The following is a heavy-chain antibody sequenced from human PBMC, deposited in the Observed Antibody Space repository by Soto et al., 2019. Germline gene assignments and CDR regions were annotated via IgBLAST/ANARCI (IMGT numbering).Heavy chain of an antibody. Sequence: AASVKVSCKASGYTFTSYGISWVRQAPGQGLEWMGWISAYNGNTNYAQKLQGRVTMTTDTSTSTAYMELRSLRSDDTAVYYCARVRLTYYYDSSGQNWFDPWGQGTLVTVSS. CDR2: ISAYNGNT. J-gene: IGHJ5*02. D-gene: IGHD3-22*01. CDR1: GYTFTSYG. V-gene: IGHV1-18*01. CDR3: ARVRLTYYYDSSGQNWFDP.